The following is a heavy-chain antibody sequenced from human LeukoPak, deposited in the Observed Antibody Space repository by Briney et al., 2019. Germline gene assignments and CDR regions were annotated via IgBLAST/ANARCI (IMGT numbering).Heavy chain of an antibody. J-gene: IGHJ3*02. V-gene: IGHV4-34*01. CDR1: GGSFSGYY. D-gene: IGHD6-25*01. CDR2: INHSGST. CDR3: ARVATADAFDI. Sequence: SETLSLTCAVYGGSFSGYYWSWIRQPPGKGLEWIGEINHSGSTNYNPSLKSRVTISVDTSKNQFSLKLSSVTAADTAVYYCARVATADAFDIWGQGTMVTVSS.